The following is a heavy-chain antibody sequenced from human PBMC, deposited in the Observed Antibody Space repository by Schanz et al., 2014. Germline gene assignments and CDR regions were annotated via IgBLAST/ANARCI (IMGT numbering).Heavy chain of an antibody. D-gene: IGHD3-10*01. J-gene: IGHJ4*02. CDR2: ISSSGTST. Sequence: VHLLESGGGLVQPGGSLRLSCAASGFTFSDYFMTWIRQAPGKGLEWLSYISSSGTSTYYADSVKGRFTISRDNAKNSLYLQMINLRAEDTAFYYCARFRVHYSDFWGQGVLVTVSS. CDR1: GFTFSDYF. CDR3: ARFRVHYSDF. V-gene: IGHV3-11*01.